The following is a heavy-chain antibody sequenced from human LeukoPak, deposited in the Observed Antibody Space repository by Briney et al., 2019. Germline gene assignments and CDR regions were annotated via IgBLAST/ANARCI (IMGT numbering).Heavy chain of an antibody. CDR3: ARATKSTYYDFWSGYVEWFDP. CDR1: GGSIGSYY. CDR2: IYYSGST. Sequence: SETLSLTCTVSGGSIGSYYWSWIRQPPGKGLGWIGYIYYSGSTNYNPSLKSRVTISVDTSKNQFSLKLSSVTAADTAVYYCARATKSTYYDFWSGYVEWFDPWGQGTLVTVSS. D-gene: IGHD3-3*01. J-gene: IGHJ5*02. V-gene: IGHV4-59*01.